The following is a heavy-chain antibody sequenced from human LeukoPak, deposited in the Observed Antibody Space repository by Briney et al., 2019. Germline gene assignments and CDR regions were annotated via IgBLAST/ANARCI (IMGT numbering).Heavy chain of an antibody. J-gene: IGHJ4*02. V-gene: IGHV4-61*02. Sequence: SETLSLTCTVSGGSISSGSSYWSWIRQPAGKGLEWIGRIYTSGSTNYNPSLKSRVTISVDTSKNQFSLKLSSVTAADTAVYYCARHGYGDSDYWGQGTLVTVSS. CDR1: GGSISSGSSY. D-gene: IGHD4-17*01. CDR2: IYTSGST. CDR3: ARHGYGDSDY.